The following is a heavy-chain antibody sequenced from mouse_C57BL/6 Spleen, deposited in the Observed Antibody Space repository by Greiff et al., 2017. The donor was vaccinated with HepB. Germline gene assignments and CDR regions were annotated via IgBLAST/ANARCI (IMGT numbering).Heavy chain of an antibody. CDR3: ARRRGPLYYAMDY. CDR1: GYIFTSYW. J-gene: IGHJ4*01. Sequence: QVQLQQPGAELVRPGSSVKLSCKASGYIFTSYWMHWVKQRPIQGLEWIGNIDPSDSETHYNQKFKDKATLTVYKSSSTAYMQLSSLTSEDSAVYYGARRRGPLYYAMDYWGQGTSVTVSS. CDR2: IDPSDSET. V-gene: IGHV1-52*01.